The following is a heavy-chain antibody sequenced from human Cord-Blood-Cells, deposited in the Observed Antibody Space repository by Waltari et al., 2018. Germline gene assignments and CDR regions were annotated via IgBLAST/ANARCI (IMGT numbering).Heavy chain of an antibody. V-gene: IGHV1-2*02. CDR3: ARGRESSSWFDY. D-gene: IGHD6-13*01. CDR1: GYTFTGYY. J-gene: IGHJ5*01. Sequence: QVQLVQSGAEVKKPGASVKVSCKASGYTFTGYYMHWVRQAPGQGLEWMGWINPNSGGTNSAQKFQGRVTMTRDTSISTAYMELSRLRSDDTAVYYCARGRESSSWFDYWGQGTLVTVSS. CDR2: INPNSGGT.